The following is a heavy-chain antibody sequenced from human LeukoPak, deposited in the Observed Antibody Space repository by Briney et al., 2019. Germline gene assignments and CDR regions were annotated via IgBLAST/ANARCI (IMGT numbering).Heavy chain of an antibody. V-gene: IGHV1-46*01. CDR2: INPSGGST. J-gene: IGHJ4*02. CDR1: GYTFTSYY. CDR3: ARAAIDYGDSYYFDY. D-gene: IGHD4-17*01. Sequence: GASVKVSCKASGYTFTSYYMHWVRQAPGQGLEWMGIINPSGGSTSYAQKFQGRVTMTRDTSTSTVYMELSSLRSEDTAVYYCARAAIDYGDSYYFDYWGQGTLVTVSS.